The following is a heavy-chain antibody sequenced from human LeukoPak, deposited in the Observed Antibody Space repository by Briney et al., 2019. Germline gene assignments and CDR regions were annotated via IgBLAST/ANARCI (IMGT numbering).Heavy chain of an antibody. J-gene: IGHJ6*02. CDR1: GFTFSSHW. V-gene: IGHV3-74*01. CDR3: ARGRYCGMDV. Sequence: GGSLRLSCAASGFTFSSHWMHWVRQTPGKGLVWVSRINTDGSGTAYADSVKGRFAISRDNAKNTLYLQMNSLRAEDTAVYYCARGRYCGMDVWGQGTTVTVSS. CDR2: INTDGSGT.